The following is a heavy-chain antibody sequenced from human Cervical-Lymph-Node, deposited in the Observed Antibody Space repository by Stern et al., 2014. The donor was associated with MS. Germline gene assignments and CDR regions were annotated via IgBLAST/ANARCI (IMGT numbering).Heavy chain of an antibody. V-gene: IGHV4-39*01. CDR3: ARLTSGIAANFDY. CDR1: GGSISSSSYY. D-gene: IGHD6-13*01. CDR2: IYYSGST. Sequence: QVQLQESGPGLVKPSETLSLTCTVSGGSISSSSYYWGCIRQPPGKGLEWIGSIYYSGSTYYHPSLKSRVPIPLATSKTQSSRKRSSGTAADTAVYYCARLTSGIAANFDYWGQGTLVTVSS. J-gene: IGHJ4*02.